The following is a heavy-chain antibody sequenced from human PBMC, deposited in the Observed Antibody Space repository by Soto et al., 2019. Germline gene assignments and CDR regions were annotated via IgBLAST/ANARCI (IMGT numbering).Heavy chain of an antibody. Sequence: GSLRLSCAASGFTFSNYWMTWVRQAPGKGLEWVANIKQGGSEKYYGDSVKGRFTIFRDNAKNSLYLPMNSLTAEDTAVYYCARGTGYYSYYSMDVWGQGTTVTVSS. D-gene: IGHD1-1*01. CDR3: ARGTGYYSYYSMDV. CDR1: GFTFSNYW. J-gene: IGHJ6*02. CDR2: IKQGGSEK. V-gene: IGHV3-7*01.